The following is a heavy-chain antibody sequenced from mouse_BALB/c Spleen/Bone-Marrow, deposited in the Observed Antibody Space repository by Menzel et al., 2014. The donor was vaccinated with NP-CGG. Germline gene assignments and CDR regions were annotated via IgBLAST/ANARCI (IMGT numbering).Heavy chain of an antibody. V-gene: IGHV1-77*01. CDR2: IYPGSGST. CDR1: GYTFTDYV. J-gene: IGHJ3*01. Sequence: VQLQQSGPELVKPGASVKMSCKASGYTFTDYVISWMKQRTGQGLEWIGEIYPGSGSTYYNEKFKGKATLTADKSSNTAYMQLSSLTSEDSAVYFCARGGGYGSSWFAYWGQGTLVTVSA. D-gene: IGHD1-1*01. CDR3: ARGGGYGSSWFAY.